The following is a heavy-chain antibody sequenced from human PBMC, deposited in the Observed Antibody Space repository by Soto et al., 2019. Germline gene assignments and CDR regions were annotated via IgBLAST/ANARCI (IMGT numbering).Heavy chain of an antibody. CDR3: ARDPYCSSTSCPIDYYYGMDV. V-gene: IGHV1-69*13. D-gene: IGHD2-2*01. CDR2: IIPIFGTA. Sequence: GTSVKVSCKASGCTFRSYAISWVRQAPGQGLEWMGGIIPIFGTANYAQKFQGRVTITADESTSTAYMELSSLRSEDTAVYYCARDPYCSSTSCPIDYYYGMDVWGQGTTVTVSS. J-gene: IGHJ6*02. CDR1: GCTFRSYA.